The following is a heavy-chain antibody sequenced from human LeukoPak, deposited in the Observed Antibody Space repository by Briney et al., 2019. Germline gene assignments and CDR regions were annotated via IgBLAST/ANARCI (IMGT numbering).Heavy chain of an antibody. Sequence: TSEALSLTCTVSGGSISSSSYYWGWIRQPPGKGLEWIGSIYYSGSTYYNPSLKSRVTISVDTSKNQFSLKLSSVTAADTAVYYCARQLGYCSSTSCYADKVDYWGQGTLVTVSS. V-gene: IGHV4-39*01. CDR1: GGSISSSSYY. CDR2: IYYSGST. J-gene: IGHJ4*02. CDR3: ARQLGYCSSTSCYADKVDY. D-gene: IGHD2-2*01.